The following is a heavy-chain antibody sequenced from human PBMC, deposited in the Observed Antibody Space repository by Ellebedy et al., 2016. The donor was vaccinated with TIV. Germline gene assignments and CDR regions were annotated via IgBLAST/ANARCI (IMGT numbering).Heavy chain of an antibody. CDR3: ASPGTIGPQDTFDS. V-gene: IGHV5-51*01. J-gene: IGHJ3*02. D-gene: IGHD3-9*01. Sequence: GESLKISXRASGDNFHTHYIGWVRQVPGKGLEWMGIIYLHDSHATYSPSFEGQVTISADKSTRAAFLQWSSLQASDTAMYFCASPGTIGPQDTFDSWGQGTMVTVSS. CDR1: GDNFHTHY. CDR2: IYLHDSHA.